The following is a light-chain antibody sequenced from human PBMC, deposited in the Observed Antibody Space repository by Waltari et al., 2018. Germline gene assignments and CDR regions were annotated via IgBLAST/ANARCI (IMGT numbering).Light chain of an antibody. V-gene: IGKV2-28*01. Sequence: DIVMTRSPLSLPVTPGEPASISCRSSQSLLHSNGYTYLDWYLQKPGQSPQVLIYWGSNRASGVPDRFSGSGSGTDFTLKISRVEAEDVGVYYCMQALQTPRTFGQGTRLEIK. J-gene: IGKJ5*01. CDR2: WGS. CDR3: MQALQTPRT. CDR1: QSLLHSNGYTY.